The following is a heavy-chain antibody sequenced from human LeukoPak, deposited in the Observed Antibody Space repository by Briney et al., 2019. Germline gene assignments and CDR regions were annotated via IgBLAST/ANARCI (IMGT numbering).Heavy chain of an antibody. D-gene: IGHD2-8*01. V-gene: IGHV3-7*03. CDR1: GFTSSDYY. J-gene: IGHJ6*02. CDR3: ARNNAMDV. CDR2: VNRDGSET. Sequence: PGGSLRLSCAASGFTSSDYYMSWIRQAPGRGPEWVANVNRDGSETYYLDSVKGRFTISKDNAKNSLYLQMNSLRAEDTALYHCARNNAMDVWGQGTTVIVSS.